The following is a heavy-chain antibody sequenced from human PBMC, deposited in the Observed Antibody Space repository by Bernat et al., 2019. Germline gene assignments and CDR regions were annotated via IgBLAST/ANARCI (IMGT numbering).Heavy chain of an antibody. V-gene: IGHV3-48*03. CDR3: ARDWHYYFDY. Sequence: EVQLVESGGGLVQPGGSLRLSCAASGFTFSSYEMNWVRQAPGKGLEWVSYISSSGSTIYYAASVKCRFTISRDNAKNSLYLQMNSLRAEDTAVYYCARDWHYYFDYWGQGTLVTVSS. CDR1: GFTFSSYE. J-gene: IGHJ4*02. CDR2: ISSSGSTI.